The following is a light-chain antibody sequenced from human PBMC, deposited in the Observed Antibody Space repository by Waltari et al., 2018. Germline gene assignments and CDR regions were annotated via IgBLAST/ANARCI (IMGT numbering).Light chain of an antibody. CDR2: EVS. V-gene: IGLV2-23*02. CDR1: GRAIGTYNP. J-gene: IGLJ2*01. Sequence: QSALTQPASVSASPGPSITISFPGAGRAIGTYNPVSWYQQHPGKAPKLLIYEVSERPSGVSGRFSGSKSGNTASLRISGLQSEDEADYYCSSYAGSNIVVFGGGTKLTVL. CDR3: SSYAGSNIVV.